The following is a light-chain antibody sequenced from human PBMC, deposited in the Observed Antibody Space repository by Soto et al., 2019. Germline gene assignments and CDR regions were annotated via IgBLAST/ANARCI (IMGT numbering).Light chain of an antibody. CDR1: QSVSTW. CDR2: DAS. CDR3: HEYTSYSPT. Sequence: DIQMPQSPSTLSASAGDRVTITCRATQSVSTWLAWNRHKPCKAPKLLIYDASSLGSGVPSRFSGSGFGTEYTLTISSLQPDDVATYDCHEYTSYSPTFGQGTGVVI. J-gene: IGKJ1*01. V-gene: IGKV1-5*01.